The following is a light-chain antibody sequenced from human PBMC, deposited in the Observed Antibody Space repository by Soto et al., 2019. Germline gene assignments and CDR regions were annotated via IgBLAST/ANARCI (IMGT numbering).Light chain of an antibody. CDR2: DAS. CDR3: QQRSNWPRT. V-gene: IGKV3D-20*02. CDR1: QSFSSSY. J-gene: IGKJ1*01. Sequence: EIVLTQSPGTLSLSPGEIATLSCRASQSFSSSYLAWYQQKPGQAPRLLIYDASNRATGIPARFSGSGSGTDFTLTISSLEPEDFALYYCQQRSNWPRTFGQGTKVDIK.